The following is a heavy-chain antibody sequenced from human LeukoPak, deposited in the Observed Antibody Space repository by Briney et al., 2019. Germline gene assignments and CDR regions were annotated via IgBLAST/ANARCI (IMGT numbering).Heavy chain of an antibody. CDR3: ARGVYIAAAQYGY. J-gene: IGHJ4*02. Sequence: SETLSLTRTVSGGSISSYYWSWIRQPPGKGLEWIGYIYYSGTTNYNPSLKSRVTISVDTSKNQFSLKLSSVTAADTAVYYCARGVYIAAAQYGYWGQGTLVTVS. V-gene: IGHV4-59*01. CDR1: GGSISSYY. CDR2: IYYSGTT. D-gene: IGHD6-13*01.